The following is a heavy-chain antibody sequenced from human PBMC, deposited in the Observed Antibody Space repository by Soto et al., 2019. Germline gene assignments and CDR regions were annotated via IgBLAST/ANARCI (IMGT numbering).Heavy chain of an antibody. CDR1: GASPSRYY. J-gene: IGHJ4*02. V-gene: IGHV4-59*01. CDR2: IYYSGST. D-gene: IGHD1-1*01. Sequence: SEDPSLPCSVSGASPSRYYWSLIRQPPGKGLELLAYIYYSGSTSYNPSLKSRVSISLDTSMNQFSLKLSSVTAADTAVYYCARVGGSLTTGFDYWGQGTLVTVSS. CDR3: ARVGGSLTTGFDY.